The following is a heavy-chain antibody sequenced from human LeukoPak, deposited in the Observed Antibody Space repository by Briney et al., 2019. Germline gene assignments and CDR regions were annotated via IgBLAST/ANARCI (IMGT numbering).Heavy chain of an antibody. V-gene: IGHV1-2*06. Sequence: ASVTVSCKASGYTFTGYYMHWVRQAPGQGLEWMGRINPNSGGTNYAQKFQGGVTMTRDTSISTAYMELSRLRSDDTAVYYCASGTGATSTSGMDVWGQGTTVTVSS. J-gene: IGHJ6*02. D-gene: IGHD1-7*01. CDR3: ASGTGATSTSGMDV. CDR2: INPNSGGT. CDR1: GYTFTGYY.